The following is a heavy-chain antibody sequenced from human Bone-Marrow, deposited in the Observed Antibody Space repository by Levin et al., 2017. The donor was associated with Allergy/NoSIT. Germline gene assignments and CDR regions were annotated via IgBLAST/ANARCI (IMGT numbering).Heavy chain of an antibody. J-gene: IGHJ3*02. CDR2: IYYSGST. D-gene: IGHD3-10*01. CDR1: GGSISSSSYY. Sequence: PSETLSLTCTVSGGSISSSSYYWGWIRQPPGKGLEWIGSIYYSGSTYYNPSLKSRVTISVDTSKNQFSLKLSSVTAADTAVYYCARHGGSGSYYAFDIWGQGTMVTVSS. V-gene: IGHV4-39*01. CDR3: ARHGGSGSYYAFDI.